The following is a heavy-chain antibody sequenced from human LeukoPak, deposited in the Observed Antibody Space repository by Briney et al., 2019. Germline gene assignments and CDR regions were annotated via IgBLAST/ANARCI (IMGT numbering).Heavy chain of an antibody. CDR1: GDFISSGSYY. Sequence: SETLSLACTVSGDFISSGSYYWGWIRQPPGKGLEWIASIYYNGNTHYNPSLKSRVTISVDTSKNQFSLKLSSVTAADTAVYYCARHRGLQPFDYWGQGTLVTVSS. V-gene: IGHV4-39*01. J-gene: IGHJ4*02. CDR3: ARHRGLQPFDY. D-gene: IGHD5-24*01. CDR2: IYYNGNT.